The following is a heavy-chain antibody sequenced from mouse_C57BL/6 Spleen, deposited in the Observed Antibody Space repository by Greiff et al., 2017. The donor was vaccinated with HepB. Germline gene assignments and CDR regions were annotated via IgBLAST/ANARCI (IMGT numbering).Heavy chain of an antibody. CDR3: ARDGMVTSRFAY. V-gene: IGHV1-69*01. CDR1: GYTFTSYW. D-gene: IGHD2-2*01. Sequence: VQLQQPGAELVMPGASVKLSCKASGYTFTSYWMHWVKQRPGQGLEWIGEIDPSDSYTNYNQKFKGKSTLTVDKSSSTAYMQLSRLTSEDSAVYYCARDGMVTSRFAYWGQGTLVTVSA. J-gene: IGHJ3*01. CDR2: IDPSDSYT.